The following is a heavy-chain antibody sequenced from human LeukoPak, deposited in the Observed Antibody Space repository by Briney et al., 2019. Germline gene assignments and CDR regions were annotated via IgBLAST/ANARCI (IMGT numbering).Heavy chain of an antibody. CDR1: GFTFSSYE. Sequence: GGSLRLSCAASGFTFSSYEMNWVRQAPGKGLEWVSYISSSGSTIYYADSVKGRFTISRDNSKNTLYLQMNSLRAEDTAVYYCAKDRSVTRDAFDIWGQGTMVTVSS. V-gene: IGHV3-48*03. CDR3: AKDRSVTRDAFDI. J-gene: IGHJ3*02. CDR2: ISSSGSTI. D-gene: IGHD4-17*01.